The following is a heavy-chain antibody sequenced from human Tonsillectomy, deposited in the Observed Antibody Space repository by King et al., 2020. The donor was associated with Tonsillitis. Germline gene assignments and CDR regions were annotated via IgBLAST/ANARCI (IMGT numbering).Heavy chain of an antibody. V-gene: IGHV3-33*08. D-gene: IGHD6-19*01. CDR2: IWYDGSNK. CDR3: ARDNVRAVAGTLYYYYVDV. J-gene: IGHJ6*03. CDR1: GFTFSSYG. Sequence: VQLVESGGGVVQPGRSLRLSCAASGFTFSSYGMHWVRQAPGKGLEWVAVIWYDGSNKYYADSVKGRFTISRDNSKNTLYLQMNSLRAEDTAVYYCARDNVRAVAGTLYYYYVDVWGKGTTVTVSS.